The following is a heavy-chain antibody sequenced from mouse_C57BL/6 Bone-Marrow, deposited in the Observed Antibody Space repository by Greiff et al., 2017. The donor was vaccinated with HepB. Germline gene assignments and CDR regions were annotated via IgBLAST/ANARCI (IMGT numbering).Heavy chain of an antibody. CDR1: GFTFSDYY. CDR3: ARQGYYVYYAMDY. CDR2: ISNGGGST. J-gene: IGHJ4*01. D-gene: IGHD2-3*01. V-gene: IGHV5-12*01. Sequence: EVQLVESGGGLVKPGGSLKLSCAASGFTFSDYYMYWVRQTPEKRLEWVAYISNGGGSTYYPDTVKGRFTISRDNAKNTLYLQMSRLKSEDTAMYYCARQGYYVYYAMDYWGQGTSVTVSS.